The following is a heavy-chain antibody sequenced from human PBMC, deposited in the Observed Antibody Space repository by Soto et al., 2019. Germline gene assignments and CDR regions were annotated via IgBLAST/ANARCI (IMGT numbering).Heavy chain of an antibody. Sequence: PGGSLRLSCAASGFTFSSYGMHWVRQAPGKGLEWVAVIWYDGSNKYYADSVKGRFTISRDNSKNTLYLQMNGLRAEDTAVYYCARDPAAAGMNWFDPWGQGTLVTVSS. D-gene: IGHD6-13*01. CDR3: ARDPAAAGMNWFDP. CDR1: GFTFSSYG. V-gene: IGHV3-33*01. CDR2: IWYDGSNK. J-gene: IGHJ5*02.